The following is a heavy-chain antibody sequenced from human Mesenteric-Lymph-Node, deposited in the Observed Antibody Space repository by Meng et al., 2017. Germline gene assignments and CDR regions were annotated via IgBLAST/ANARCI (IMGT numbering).Heavy chain of an antibody. CDR1: GGSIYSINW. V-gene: IGHV4-4*02. CDR2: IYHSGST. J-gene: IGHJ4*02. Sequence: QLQLQESGPGLVKPSETLSLTCTVSGGSIYSINWWSWVRQPPGKGLEWIGEIYHSGSTNYNPSLKSRVTISVDESKNQFSLRLSSVTAADTAVYYCARVGAYCGGDCYHPRWGQGTLVTVSS. D-gene: IGHD2-21*02. CDR3: ARVGAYCGGDCYHPR.